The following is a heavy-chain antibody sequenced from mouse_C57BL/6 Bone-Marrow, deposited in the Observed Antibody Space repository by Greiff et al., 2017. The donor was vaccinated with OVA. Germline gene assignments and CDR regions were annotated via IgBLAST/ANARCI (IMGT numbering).Heavy chain of an antibody. V-gene: IGHV1-54*01. CDR3: AREDYGNSWFAY. D-gene: IGHD2-1*01. J-gene: IGHJ3*01. CDR2: INPGSGGT. Sequence: VQLQQSGAELVRPGTSVKVSCKASGYAFTNYLIEWVKQRPGQGLEWIGVINPGSGGTNYNEKFKGKATLTADKSSSTAYMQLSSLTSEDSAVYFCAREDYGNSWFAYWGQGTLVTVSA. CDR1: GYAFTNYL.